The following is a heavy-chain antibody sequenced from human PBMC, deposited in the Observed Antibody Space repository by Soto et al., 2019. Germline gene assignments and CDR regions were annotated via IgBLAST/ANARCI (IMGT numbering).Heavy chain of an antibody. D-gene: IGHD4-17*01. J-gene: IGHJ4*02. V-gene: IGHV3-23*01. CDR2: ISGSGGST. CDR3: ARPTTVIYFDY. CDR1: GFTLSSYV. Sequence: EVQLLESGGGLVQPGGSLRLSCAASGFTLSSYVMSWVRQAPGKGLEWVSAISGSGGSTYYADSVKGRFTISRDNSKNTLYLQMNSLRAEDTAVYCCARPTTVIYFDYWGQGTLVTVSS.